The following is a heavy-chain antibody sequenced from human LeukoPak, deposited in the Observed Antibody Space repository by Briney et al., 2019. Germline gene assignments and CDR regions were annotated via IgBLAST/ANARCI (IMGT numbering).Heavy chain of an antibody. Sequence: GGSLRLSCAASGFTFSSYAMSWVRQAPGKGLEWVSVIYSGGSTYYADSVKGRFTISRDNSKNTLYLQMNSLRAEDTAVYYCARSSYGVVDYWGQGTLVTVSS. CDR3: ARSSYGVVDY. CDR2: IYSGGST. J-gene: IGHJ4*02. CDR1: GFTFSSYA. V-gene: IGHV3-66*01. D-gene: IGHD4-17*01.